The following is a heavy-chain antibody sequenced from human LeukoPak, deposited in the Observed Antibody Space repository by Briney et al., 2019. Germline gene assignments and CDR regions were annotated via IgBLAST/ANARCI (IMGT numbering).Heavy chain of an antibody. Sequence: ASVRVSCKASGYTFTSYAVSWVRQAPGQGLEWMGWISTYNGNTYYAQGLQGRVSMTTDTSTSTAYMELRSLRSDDTAVYYCARPHSYGSTYFDCWGQGTLVTVSS. V-gene: IGHV1-18*01. CDR1: GYTFTSYA. J-gene: IGHJ4*02. CDR2: ISTYNGNT. CDR3: ARPHSYGSTYFDC. D-gene: IGHD4-17*01.